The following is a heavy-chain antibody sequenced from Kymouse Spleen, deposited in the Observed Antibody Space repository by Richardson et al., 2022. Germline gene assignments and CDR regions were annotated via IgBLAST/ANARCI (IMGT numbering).Heavy chain of an antibody. CDR2: IYYSGST. Sequence: QVQLQESGPGLVKPSETLSLTCTVSGGSISSYYWSWIRQPPGKGLEWIGYIYYSGSTNYNPSLKSRVTISVDTSKNQFSLKLSSVTAADTAVYYCAREGYSSGYWYFDLWGRGTLVTVSS. CDR3: AREGYSSGYWYFDL. J-gene: IGHJ2*01. D-gene: IGHD6-19*01. V-gene: IGHV4-59*01. CDR1: GGSISSYY.